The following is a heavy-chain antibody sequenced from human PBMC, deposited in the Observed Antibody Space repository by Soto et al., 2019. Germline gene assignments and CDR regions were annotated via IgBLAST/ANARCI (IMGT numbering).Heavy chain of an antibody. CDR2: ISSSSSYI. J-gene: IGHJ6*02. CDR3: ARDPQPSGRLSYGMDV. CDR1: GFTFSIYS. D-gene: IGHD1-1*01. Sequence: PGGSLRLSCAASGFTFSIYSMNLVRQAPGKGLEWVSSISSSSSYIYYADSVKGRFTISRDNAKNSLYLQMNSLRAEDTAVYYCARDPQPSGRLSYGMDVWGQGTRITLSS. V-gene: IGHV3-21*01.